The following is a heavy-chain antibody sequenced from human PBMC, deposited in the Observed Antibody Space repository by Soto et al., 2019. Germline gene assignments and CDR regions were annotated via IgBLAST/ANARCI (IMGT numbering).Heavy chain of an antibody. D-gene: IGHD1-26*01. V-gene: IGHV2-5*02. CDR1: GFSLSTSGVG. Sequence: QITLKESRPTLVEPTQTLTLTCTFSGFSLSTSGVGLGWVRQPPGKALEWLALLYWDDDRRYNPSLNNGLTITKDTSKNQVVLTMTNMGPVDTGTYYCAHYRTNTYMDVWGTGTTVTVSS. CDR3: AHYRTNTYMDV. J-gene: IGHJ6*03. CDR2: LYWDDDR.